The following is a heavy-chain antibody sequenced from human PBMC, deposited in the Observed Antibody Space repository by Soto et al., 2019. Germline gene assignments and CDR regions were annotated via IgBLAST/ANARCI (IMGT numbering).Heavy chain of an antibody. CDR1: GYTFTSYG. V-gene: IGHV1-18*01. CDR2: ISAYNGNT. Sequence: QVQLVQSGAEVKKPGASVKVSCKASGYTFTSYGISWVRQAPGQGLEWMGWISAYNGNTNYAQKLQGRVTMTTDTSTSKDYMELRSLRSDDTAVYYCARRPEYRSGWWDWYFDLWGRGTLVTVSS. CDR3: ARRPEYRSGWWDWYFDL. D-gene: IGHD6-19*01. J-gene: IGHJ2*01.